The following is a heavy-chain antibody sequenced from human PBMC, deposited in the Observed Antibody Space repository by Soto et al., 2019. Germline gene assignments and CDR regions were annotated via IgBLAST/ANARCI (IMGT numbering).Heavy chain of an antibody. CDR2: IYHSGFT. Sequence: SETLSLTCAFSVYSISSGYYWDWIRQPPGKGLEWIGTIYHSGFTYYNPSLKSRVTMSVDTSKNQFSLKLTSVTAADTAMYYCARDLTAAGLGGMEVLGQGTTDNVSS. D-gene: IGHD6-25*01. J-gene: IGHJ6*01. CDR3: ARDLTAAGLGGMEV. V-gene: IGHV4-38-2*02. CDR1: VYSISSGYY.